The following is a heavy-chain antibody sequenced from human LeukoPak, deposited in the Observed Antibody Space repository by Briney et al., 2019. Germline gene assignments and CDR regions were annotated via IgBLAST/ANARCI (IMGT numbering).Heavy chain of an antibody. CDR1: GYTFTSYG. J-gene: IGHJ6*03. D-gene: IGHD4-11*01. V-gene: IGHV1-18*01. CDR3: ARSDYSNYYYYMDV. CDR2: ISAYNGNT. Sequence: ASVKVSCKASGYTFTSYGISWVRQAPGQGLEWMGWISAYNGNTSYAQKLQGRVTMTTDTSTSTAYMELRSLRSDDTAVYYCARSDYSNYYYYMDVWGKGTTVTVSS.